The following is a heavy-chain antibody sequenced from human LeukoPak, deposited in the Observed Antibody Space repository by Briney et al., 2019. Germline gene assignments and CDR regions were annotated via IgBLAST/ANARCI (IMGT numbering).Heavy chain of an antibody. CDR2: INHSGST. V-gene: IGHV4-34*01. CDR1: GGSFSGYY. D-gene: IGHD2-15*01. CDR3: ARDPGYCSGGSCYGHDAFGI. J-gene: IGHJ3*02. Sequence: SETLSLTCAVYGGSFSGYYWSWIRQPPGKGLEWIGEINHSGSTNYNPSLNSRVTISVETSKNQFSLKLSSVPAADTAVYYCARDPGYCSGGSCYGHDAFGIWGQGTMVTVSS.